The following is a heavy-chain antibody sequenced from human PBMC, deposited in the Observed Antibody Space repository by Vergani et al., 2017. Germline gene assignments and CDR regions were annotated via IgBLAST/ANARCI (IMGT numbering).Heavy chain of an antibody. D-gene: IGHD3-22*01. V-gene: IGHV1-18*01. Sequence: QVQLVQSGAEVKKPGASVKVSCKASGYTFTSYGISWVRQAPGQGLEWMGWISAYNGNTNYAQKLQGRVTMTPDTSTSTAYMELRSLRSDDTAVYYCARDSPDAENYYDSSGNRGDIWGQGTMVTVSS. CDR2: ISAYNGNT. CDR3: ARDSPDAENYYDSSGNRGDI. J-gene: IGHJ3*02. CDR1: GYTFTSYG.